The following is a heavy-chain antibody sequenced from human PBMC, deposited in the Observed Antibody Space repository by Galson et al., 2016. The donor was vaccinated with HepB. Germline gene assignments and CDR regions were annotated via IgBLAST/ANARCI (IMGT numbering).Heavy chain of an antibody. D-gene: IGHD6-13*01. J-gene: IGHJ4*02. CDR2: IDWDDGK. V-gene: IGHV2-70*03. CDR1: GFSLSTRTMR. Sequence: PALVKPTQTLTLTCTLSGFSLSTRTMRVSWIRQAPGKALEWLARIDWDDGKFYNSSLKTRLTLSKDKSKNQFSLNLSSVTAADTAVYYCANCGNPLVHFDYWGQGTLVTVSS. CDR3: ANCGNPLVHFDY.